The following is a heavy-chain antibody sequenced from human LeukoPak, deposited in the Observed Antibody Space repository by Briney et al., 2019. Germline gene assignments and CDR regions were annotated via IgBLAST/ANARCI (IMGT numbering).Heavy chain of an antibody. CDR1: RFTFSTNW. CDR3: VSGGDSGY. D-gene: IGHD2-21*02. J-gene: IGHJ4*02. V-gene: IGHV3-7*03. Sequence: PGGSLRLSCAASRFTFSTNWMGWVRQAPGKGLEWVASITPAGSEKYYANSMKGRFTISRDNAKNSLFLQMNSLRADDTGVYFCVSGGDSGYWGRGTLVTVSS. CDR2: ITPAGSEK.